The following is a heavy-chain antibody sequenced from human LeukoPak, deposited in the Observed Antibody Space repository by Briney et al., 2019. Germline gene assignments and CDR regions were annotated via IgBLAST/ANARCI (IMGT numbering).Heavy chain of an antibody. V-gene: IGHV4-34*01. CDR2: MYYSGST. J-gene: IGHJ4*02. CDR1: GGSFSGSY. Sequence: SETLSLTCAVYGGSFSGSYWGWIRQPPGKGLEWIGSMYYSGSTYYNPSLKSRVTMSVDTSKNQFSLKLSSVTAADTAVYYCARDPGDSTVVPRDWGQGTLLTVSS. CDR3: ARDPGDSTVVPRD. D-gene: IGHD3-16*01.